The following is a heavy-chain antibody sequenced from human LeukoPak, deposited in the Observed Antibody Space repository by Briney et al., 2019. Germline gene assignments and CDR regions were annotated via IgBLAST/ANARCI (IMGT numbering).Heavy chain of an antibody. CDR3: ARVSSLSYSSQTPLIYNWFDP. CDR1: GYTFTSYG. CDR2: ISAYNGNT. D-gene: IGHD6-13*01. V-gene: IGHV1-18*01. J-gene: IGHJ5*02. Sequence: GASVKVSCKASGYTFTSYGISWVRQAPGQGLEWMGWISAYNGNTNYAQKLQGRVTMTTDTSTSTAYMELRSLRSDDTAVYYCARVSSLSYSSQTPLIYNWFDPWGQGTLVTVSS.